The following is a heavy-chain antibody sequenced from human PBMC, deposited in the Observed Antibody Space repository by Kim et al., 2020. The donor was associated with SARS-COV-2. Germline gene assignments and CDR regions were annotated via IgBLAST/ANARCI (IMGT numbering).Heavy chain of an antibody. CDR2: K. Sequence: KYYADTVKGRFTISRDNSKNPLYLQMNSLRAEDTAVYYCARGTHGNSFDYWGQGTLVTVSS. CDR3: ARGTHGNSFDY. V-gene: IGHV3-30*01. J-gene: IGHJ4*02.